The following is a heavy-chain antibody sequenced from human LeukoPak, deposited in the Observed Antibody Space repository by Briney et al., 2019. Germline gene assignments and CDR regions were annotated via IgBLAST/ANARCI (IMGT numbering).Heavy chain of an antibody. CDR3: ARVDIVVVVAATGRADY. J-gene: IGHJ4*02. CDR2: ISAYNGNT. D-gene: IGHD2-15*01. CDR1: GYTFTSYG. V-gene: IGHV1-18*01. Sequence: ASVKVSCKASGYTFTSYGISWVRQAPGQGLEWMGWISAYNGNTNYAQKLQGRVTMTTDTSTSTAYMELRSLRSDGTAVYYCARVDIVVVVAATGRADYWGQGTLVTVSS.